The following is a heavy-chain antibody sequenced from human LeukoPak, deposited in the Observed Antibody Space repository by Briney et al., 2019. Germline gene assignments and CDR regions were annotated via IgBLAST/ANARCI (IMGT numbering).Heavy chain of an antibody. D-gene: IGHD1-1*01. V-gene: IGHV3-30*18. CDR3: AKYLEPTAVLMDV. J-gene: IGHJ6*02. Sequence: GGSLRLSCSAAGFTFISYGMHWVRQTPGKGLEWVALISYEGSIKYYADSVKGRFTISRDNSKSTLYLQMNSLRAEDTAVYHCAKYLEPTAVLMDVWGQGTTVTVSS. CDR1: GFTFISYG. CDR2: ISYEGSIK.